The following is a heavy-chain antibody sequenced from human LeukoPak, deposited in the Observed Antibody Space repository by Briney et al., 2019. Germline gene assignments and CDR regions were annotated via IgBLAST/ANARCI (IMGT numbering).Heavy chain of an antibody. CDR1: GFTFSSFE. CDR2: ITISSNVI. V-gene: IGHV3-48*02. CDR3: ARDNSDYIFDI. Sequence: GGSLRLSCAASGFTFSSFEMNWVRQAPGKGLEWLSYITISSNVIYYADSVKGRFTISGDNAKSSLYLQMSSLRDEDTAVYYCARDNSDYIFDIWGQGTMVTVSS. J-gene: IGHJ3*02. D-gene: IGHD4-11*01.